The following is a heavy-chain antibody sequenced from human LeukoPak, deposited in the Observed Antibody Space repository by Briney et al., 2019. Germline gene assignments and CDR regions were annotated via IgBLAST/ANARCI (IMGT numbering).Heavy chain of an antibody. CDR1: GFTFSSYS. J-gene: IGHJ4*02. V-gene: IGHV3-48*01. CDR3: AREGIENGDYANGAPSY. Sequence: PGGSLRLSCAASGFTFSSYSMNRVRQAPGKGLEWVSYISSSSSTIYYADSVKGRFTISRDNAKNSLYLQMNSLRAEDTAVYYCAREGIENGDYANGAPSYWGQGTLVTVSS. CDR2: ISSSSSTI. D-gene: IGHD4-17*01.